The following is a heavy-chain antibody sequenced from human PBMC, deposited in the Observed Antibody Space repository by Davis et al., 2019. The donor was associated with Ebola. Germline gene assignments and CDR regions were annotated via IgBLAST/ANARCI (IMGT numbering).Heavy chain of an antibody. Sequence: PRGSLTLSCAASGFTFSSYWMHWVRPAPGKGLVWVSRINSDGSSTSYADSVKGRFTISRDNAKNTLYLQMNSLRAEDTAVYYCARGSSGWYNYYYGMDVWGQGTTVTVSS. CDR2: INSDGSST. CDR1: GFTFSSYW. V-gene: IGHV3-74*01. J-gene: IGHJ6*02. CDR3: ARGSSGWYNYYYGMDV. D-gene: IGHD6-19*01.